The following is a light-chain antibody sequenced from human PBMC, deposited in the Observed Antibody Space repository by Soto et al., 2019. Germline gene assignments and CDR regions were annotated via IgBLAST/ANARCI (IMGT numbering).Light chain of an antibody. CDR1: SSNIGSNT. Sequence: QAVVTQPPSASGTPGQRVTISCSGSSSNIGSNTVNWYQQLPGTAPKLHIYSNNQRPSGVPDRFSGSKSGTSASLAISGLQSEDEADYYCAAWDDSLNGAVFGGGTQLTVL. CDR2: SNN. CDR3: AAWDDSLNGAV. V-gene: IGLV1-44*01. J-gene: IGLJ7*01.